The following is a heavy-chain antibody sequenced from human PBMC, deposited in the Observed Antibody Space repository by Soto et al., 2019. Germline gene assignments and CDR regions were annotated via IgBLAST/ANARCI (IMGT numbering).Heavy chain of an antibody. D-gene: IGHD4-17*01. CDR3: ARDLPSPTVTTPYSYSMDV. CDR2: INAGNGNT. Sequence: ASVKVSCKASGYTFTTYALHWVRQAPGQRLEWMGWINAGNGNTKYSQKFQGRVTITRDTSASTAYMELSSLRSEDTAVYYCARDLPSPTVTTPYSYSMDVWGKGTTVTVSS. J-gene: IGHJ6*03. CDR1: GYTFTTYA. V-gene: IGHV1-3*01.